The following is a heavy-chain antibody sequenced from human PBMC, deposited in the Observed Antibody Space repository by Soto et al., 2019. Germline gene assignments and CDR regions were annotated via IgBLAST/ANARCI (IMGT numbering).Heavy chain of an antibody. J-gene: IGHJ4*02. Sequence: QVQLVESGGGVVQPGRSLRLSCAASGFTFRTYGMHWVRQAPGKGLEWVTSIWYDGSYKYYADSVKGRFTIYRDNSKNTLYLQMNSLRAEDTAVYYCARGQDSAGADYWGQGTLVTVSS. CDR3: ARGQDSAGADY. V-gene: IGHV3-33*01. CDR2: IWYDGSYK. CDR1: GFTFRTYG. D-gene: IGHD3-10*01.